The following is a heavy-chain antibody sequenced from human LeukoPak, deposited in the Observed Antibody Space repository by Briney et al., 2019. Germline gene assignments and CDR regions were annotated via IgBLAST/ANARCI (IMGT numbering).Heavy chain of an antibody. CDR1: GFTFSSYW. V-gene: IGHV3-7*04. CDR3: ARDSSGWALRSFDI. Sequence: GGSLRLSCVASGFTFSSYWMSWVRQAPGKGLEWVANIRQDGSEIYYVDSVKGRFTISRDNAKNSLYLQMNSLRVEDTAWYYCARDSSGWALRSFDIWGQGTLVTASS. CDR2: IRQDGSEI. D-gene: IGHD6-19*01. J-gene: IGHJ3*02.